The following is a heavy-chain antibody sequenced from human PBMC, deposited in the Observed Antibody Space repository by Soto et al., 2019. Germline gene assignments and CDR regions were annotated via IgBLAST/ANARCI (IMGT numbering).Heavy chain of an antibody. V-gene: IGHV3-7*01. CDR1: GITISNSW. D-gene: IGHD2-2*01. CDR2: INKYESEK. Sequence: EVQLVESGGGLVQPGGSLRLSCTASGITISNSWMSWVRQAPGKGLEWVANINKYESEKYYVDSVRGRFTVSRDNAKNSLYLQIDSLRVEDTAVYFCARDSDYCNRTSYCSEHWGQGVPVTVSS. CDR3: ARDSDYCNRTSYCSEH. J-gene: IGHJ4*02.